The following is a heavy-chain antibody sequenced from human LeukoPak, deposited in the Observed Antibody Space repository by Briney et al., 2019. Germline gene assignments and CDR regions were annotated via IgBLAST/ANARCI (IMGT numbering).Heavy chain of an antibody. D-gene: IGHD3-22*01. J-gene: IGHJ4*02. V-gene: IGHV3-7*01. Sequence: GGSLRLSCAASGFTFSSYWMSWVRQAPGKGLEWVANIKQDGSEKYYVDSVKGRFTISRDNAKNSLYLQMNSLRAEDTAVYYCARDPFSYYYDSSGPGAFDYWGQGTLVTVSS. CDR3: ARDPFSYYYDSSGPGAFDY. CDR2: IKQDGSEK. CDR1: GFTFSSYW.